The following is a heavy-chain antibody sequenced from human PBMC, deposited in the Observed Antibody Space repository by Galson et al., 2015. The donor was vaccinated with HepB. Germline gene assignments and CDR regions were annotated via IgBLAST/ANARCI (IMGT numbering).Heavy chain of an antibody. V-gene: IGHV3-11*06. Sequence: SLRLSCAASRFTFSDYYMIWIRQAPGKGLEWVPYISSSGTYTNYADSVEGRFTISRDNAKNSLSLQMNSLGVEDTAVYYCARGGYMTAATGHFDSWGQGTLVTVSS. CDR1: RFTFSDYY. J-gene: IGHJ4*02. D-gene: IGHD6-13*01. CDR3: ARGGYMTAATGHFDS. CDR2: ISSSGTYT.